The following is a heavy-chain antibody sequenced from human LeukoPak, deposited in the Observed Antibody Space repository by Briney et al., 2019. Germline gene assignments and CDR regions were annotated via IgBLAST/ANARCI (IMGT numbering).Heavy chain of an antibody. D-gene: IGHD3-9*01. J-gene: IGHJ6*02. Sequence: ASVKVSCKASGYTFTGYYMHWVRQAPGQGLEWMGWINPNSGGTNYAQKFQGRVTMTRDTSISTAYMELSRLRSDGTAVYYCARARPTRYYDILTGYYPSYYYYGMDVWGQGTTVTVSS. CDR3: ARARPTRYYDILTGYYPSYYYYGMDV. CDR2: INPNSGGT. CDR1: GYTFTGYY. V-gene: IGHV1-2*02.